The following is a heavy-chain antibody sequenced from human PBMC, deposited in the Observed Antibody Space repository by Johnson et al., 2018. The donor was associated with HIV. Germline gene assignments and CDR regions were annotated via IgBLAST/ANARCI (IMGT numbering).Heavy chain of an antibody. V-gene: IGHV3-30-3*01. Sequence: VQLVESGGGVVQPGRSLRLSCAASGFTFSSYAMHWVRQAPGKGLEWVAVISYDGSNKYYADSVKGRFTISRDNSKNTLYLQMNSLRAEDTAVYYCAKVRGDFWSGYYGGLNDAFDIWGQGTMVTVSS. D-gene: IGHD3-3*01. CDR2: ISYDGSNK. CDR1: GFTFSSYA. CDR3: AKVRGDFWSGYYGGLNDAFDI. J-gene: IGHJ3*02.